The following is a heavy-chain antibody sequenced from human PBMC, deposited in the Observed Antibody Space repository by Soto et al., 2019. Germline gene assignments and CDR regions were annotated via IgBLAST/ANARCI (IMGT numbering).Heavy chain of an antibody. D-gene: IGHD4-17*01. CDR1: GGTFSSYA. CDR2: IIPIFGTA. Sequence: SVKVSCKASGGTFSSYAISWVRQAPGQGLEWMGGIIPIFGTANYAQKFQGRVTITADKSTSTAYMELSSLRSEDTAVYYCARVPPRLRRTGFDYWGQGTLVTVSS. J-gene: IGHJ4*02. V-gene: IGHV1-69*06. CDR3: ARVPPRLRRTGFDY.